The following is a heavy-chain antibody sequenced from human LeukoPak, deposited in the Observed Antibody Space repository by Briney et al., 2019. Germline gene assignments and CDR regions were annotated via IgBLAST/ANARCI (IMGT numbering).Heavy chain of an antibody. J-gene: IGHJ5*02. V-gene: IGHV1-8*01. CDR3: ARRTHRSNWFDP. CDR1: GYTFTSYD. Sequence: ASVKVSCKASGYTFTSYDINWVRQATGQGLEWMGWMNPNSGNTGYAQKFQGRVTMTRNTSISTAYMELSSLRSEDTAVYYCARRTHRSNWFDPWGQGTLVTVSS. CDR2: MNPNSGNT. D-gene: IGHD1-14*01.